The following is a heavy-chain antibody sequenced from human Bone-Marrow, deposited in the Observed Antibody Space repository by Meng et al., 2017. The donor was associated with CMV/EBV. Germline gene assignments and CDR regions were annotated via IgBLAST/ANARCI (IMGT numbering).Heavy chain of an antibody. V-gene: IGHV3-15*01. CDR3: TTDLCTGFTCHLNY. CDR1: NTW. Sequence: NTWMSWVRQAPGKGLEWVGRIKSKTYGEKTDYIAPVEGRFTISRDDSRNMVHLRMNSLKIEDTAVYYCTTDLCTGFTCHLNYWGQGTLVTVSS. D-gene: IGHD2-8*02. J-gene: IGHJ4*02. CDR2: IKSKTYGEKT.